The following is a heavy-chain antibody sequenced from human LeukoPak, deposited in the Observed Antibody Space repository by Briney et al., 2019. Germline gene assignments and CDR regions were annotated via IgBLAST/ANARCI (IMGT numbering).Heavy chain of an antibody. J-gene: IGHJ4*02. CDR1: GGTFSSYA. CDR2: IIPIFGTA. V-gene: IGHV1-69*05. CDR3: ARLGDGYNIDY. D-gene: IGHD5-24*01. Sequence: ASVKVSCKASGGTFSSYAISWVRQAPGQGLEWMGRIIPIFGTANYAQKFQGRVTITTDQSTSTAYMELSSLRSDDTAVYYCARLGDGYNIDYWGQGTLVTVSS.